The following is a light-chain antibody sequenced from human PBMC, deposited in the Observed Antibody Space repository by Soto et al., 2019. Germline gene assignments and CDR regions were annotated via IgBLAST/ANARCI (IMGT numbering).Light chain of an antibody. V-gene: IGLV1-47*01. J-gene: IGLJ3*02. Sequence: QSVLTQPPSLSGTPGQTVTISCIGSRSNIGSAIVHWYQQLPGTAPKHLIYMNNQRPSGVPDRFSGSKSGTSASLAITGLRPEDEADYYCVAWDDNLSSRVFGGGTKLTVL. CDR1: RSNIGSAI. CDR3: VAWDDNLSSRV. CDR2: MNN.